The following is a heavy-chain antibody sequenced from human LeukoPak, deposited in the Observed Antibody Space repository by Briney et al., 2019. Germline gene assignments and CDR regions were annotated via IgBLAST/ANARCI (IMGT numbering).Heavy chain of an antibody. CDR3: ARVGAAYDILTGYFDY. J-gene: IGHJ4*02. V-gene: IGHV4-38-2*02. CDR1: GYSISSGYY. D-gene: IGHD3-9*01. Sequence: PSETLSLTCTVSGYSISSGYYWGWIRQPPGKGLEWIGSIYHSGSTYYNPSLKSRVTISVDTSKNQFSLKLSSVTAADTAVYYCARVGAAYDILTGYFDYWGQGTLVTVSS. CDR2: IYHSGST.